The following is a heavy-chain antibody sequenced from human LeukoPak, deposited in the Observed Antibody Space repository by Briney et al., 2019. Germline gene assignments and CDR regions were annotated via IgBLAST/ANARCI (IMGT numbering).Heavy chain of an antibody. CDR2: AHSSGRT. CDR3: ARDTYGYDSHFEDVFDS. J-gene: IGHJ3*01. Sequence: PSETLSLTCTVSGGSIRTNYWSWIRQPPGKGLEWIGYAHSSGRTRSNPSLKSRVTISVDMSNKHLSLKLTSVTAADTAVYYCARDTYGYDSHFEDVFDSWGQGTMVTVSS. V-gene: IGHV4-59*01. CDR1: GGSIRTNY. D-gene: IGHD3-22*01.